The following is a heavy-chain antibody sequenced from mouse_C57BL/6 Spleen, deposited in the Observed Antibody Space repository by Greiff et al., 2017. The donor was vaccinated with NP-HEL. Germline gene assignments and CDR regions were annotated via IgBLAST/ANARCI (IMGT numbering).Heavy chain of an antibody. Sequence: VQLQESGPELVKPGASVKISCKASGYAFSSSWMNWVKQRPGKGLEWIGRIYPGDGDTNYNGKFKGKATLTADKSSSTAYMQLSSLTSEDSAVYFCAREGGRYAMDYWGQGTSVTVSS. V-gene: IGHV1-82*01. J-gene: IGHJ4*01. CDR2: IYPGDGDT. CDR1: GYAFSSSW. CDR3: AREGGRYAMDY.